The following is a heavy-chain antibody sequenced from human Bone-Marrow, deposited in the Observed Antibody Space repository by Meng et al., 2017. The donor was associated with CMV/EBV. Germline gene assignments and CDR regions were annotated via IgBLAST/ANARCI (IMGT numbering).Heavy chain of an antibody. CDR1: GFTFSDHY. Sequence: GESLKISCAASGFTFSDHYMSWIRQAPGKGPEWVSYISDGGTEIYYAASVKGRFTISRDNAKNSLYLQMNSLRAEDTAVYYCARDLGPRAVAHFDYWGQGTLVTVSS. V-gene: IGHV3-11*04. CDR3: ARDLGPRAVAHFDY. CDR2: ISDGGTEI. D-gene: IGHD6-19*01. J-gene: IGHJ4*02.